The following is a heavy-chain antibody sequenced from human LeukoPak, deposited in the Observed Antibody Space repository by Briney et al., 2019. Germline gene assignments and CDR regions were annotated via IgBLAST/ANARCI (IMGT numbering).Heavy chain of an antibody. CDR2: ISGGSNYI. CDR1: KFTFSDYN. J-gene: IGHJ4*02. Sequence: GGSLRLSCAASKFTFSDYNMNWVRQAPGKGLEWVSSISGGSNYIYYADSVKGRFTISRDNAKNSLNLQMNSLRADDTAVYYCARDTGILTGTLDYWGQGTLVTVSS. CDR3: ARDTGILTGTLDY. V-gene: IGHV3-21*01. D-gene: IGHD3-9*01.